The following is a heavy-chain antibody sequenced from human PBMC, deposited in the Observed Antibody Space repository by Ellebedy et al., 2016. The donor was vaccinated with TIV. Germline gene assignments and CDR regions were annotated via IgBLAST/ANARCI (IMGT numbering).Heavy chain of an antibody. D-gene: IGHD2-15*01. V-gene: IGHV3-48*02. CDR1: GFTFSSYS. CDR2: ISSRSSPI. CDR3: ARDRATNYCSGGSCYPGTFDF. Sequence: GESLKISCAASGFTFSSYSMNWVRQAPGKGLEWVSYISSRSSPIYYADFVKGRFTIARDNAKNSLFLQMNSLRDEDTAVYYCARDRATNYCSGGSCYPGTFDFWGQGILVTVSS. J-gene: IGHJ4*02.